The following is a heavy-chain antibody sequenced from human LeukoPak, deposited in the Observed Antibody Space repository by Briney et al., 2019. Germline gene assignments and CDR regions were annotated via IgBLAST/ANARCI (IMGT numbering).Heavy chain of an antibody. J-gene: IGHJ4*02. D-gene: IGHD6-13*01. CDR3: AREGDSSSQLYGFDY. CDR2: ISSSGSTI. V-gene: IGHV3-11*01. Sequence: GGSLRLSCAASGFTFSDYYMSWIRQAPGRGLEWVSYISSSGSTIYYADSVKGRFTISRDNAKNSLYLQMNSLRAEDTAVYYCAREGDSSSQLYGFDYWGQGTLVTVSS. CDR1: GFTFSDYY.